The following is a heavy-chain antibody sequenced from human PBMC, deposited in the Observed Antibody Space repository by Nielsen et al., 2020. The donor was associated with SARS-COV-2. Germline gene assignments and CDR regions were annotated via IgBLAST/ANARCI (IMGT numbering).Heavy chain of an antibody. Sequence: GSLRLSCAVYGGSFSGYYWSWIRQPPGKGLEWIGEINHSGSTNYNPSLKSRVTISVDTSKNQFSLKLSSVTAADTAVYYCRQQLARRRGYYYYGMDVWGQGTTVTVSS. CDR3: RQQLARRRGYYYYGMDV. D-gene: IGHD6-13*01. V-gene: IGHV4-34*01. J-gene: IGHJ6*02. CDR1: GGSFSGYY. CDR2: INHSGST.